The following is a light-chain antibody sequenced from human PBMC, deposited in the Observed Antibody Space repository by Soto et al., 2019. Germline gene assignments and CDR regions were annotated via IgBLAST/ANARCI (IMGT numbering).Light chain of an antibody. CDR3: QQDGSTPLT. CDR1: QSVNNNY. V-gene: IGKV3-20*01. Sequence: EIVLTQSPGTLSLSPGERATLSCRASQSVNNNYLAWYQQKPGQGPRLYIYGASTRATGIPDRFSGSGSGTDFTLTISRLEPEDFAVYYCQQDGSTPLTFGGGTKVEIK. J-gene: IGKJ4*01. CDR2: GAS.